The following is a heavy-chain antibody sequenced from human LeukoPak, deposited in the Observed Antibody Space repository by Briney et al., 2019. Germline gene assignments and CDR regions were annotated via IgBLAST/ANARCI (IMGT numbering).Heavy chain of an antibody. CDR3: ARGYYDSSGYYSDY. J-gene: IGHJ4*02. CDR1: VGTFSSYA. V-gene: IGHV1-69*04. CDR2: IIPILGIA. Sequence: SVKVSCKASVGTFSSYAISWVRQAPGHGLEWMGRIIPILGIANYAQKFQGRVTITADKSTSTAYMELSSLRSEDTAVYYCARGYYDSSGYYSDYWGQGTLVTVSS. D-gene: IGHD3-22*01.